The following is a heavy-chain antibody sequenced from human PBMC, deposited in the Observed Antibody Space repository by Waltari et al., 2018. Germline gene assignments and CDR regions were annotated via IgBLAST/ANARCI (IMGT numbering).Heavy chain of an antibody. V-gene: IGHV4-61*02. J-gene: IGHJ1*01. CDR3: ASQGYYDSSGDYSSLAEYFQH. CDR1: GGSISSGSYY. D-gene: IGHD3-22*01. CDR2: IYTSGST. Sequence: QVQLQESDPGLVKPSQTLSLTCTVSGGSISSGSYYWSWIRQPAGKGLEWIGRIYTSGSTNYNPSLKTRVTRSVDTSKIQFYLKLSSVTAAHTAVYYCASQGYYDSSGDYSSLAEYFQHWGQGTLFTVSS.